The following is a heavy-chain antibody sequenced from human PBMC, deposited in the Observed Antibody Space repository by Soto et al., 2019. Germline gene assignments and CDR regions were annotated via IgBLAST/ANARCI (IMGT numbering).Heavy chain of an antibody. Sequence: ASVKVSCKASGYTFTSYYMPWVRQAPGQGLEWMGIINPSGGSTSYAQKFQGRVTMTRDTSTSTVYMELSSLRSEDTAVYYCALIVVVPAATNGNYYYYGMDVWGQGTTVTVSS. CDR2: INPSGGST. D-gene: IGHD2-2*01. CDR3: ALIVVVPAATNGNYYYYGMDV. CDR1: GYTFTSYY. J-gene: IGHJ6*02. V-gene: IGHV1-46*01.